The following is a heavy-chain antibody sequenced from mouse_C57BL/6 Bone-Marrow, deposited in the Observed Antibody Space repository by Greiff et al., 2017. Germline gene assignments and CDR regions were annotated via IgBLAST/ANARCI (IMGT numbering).Heavy chain of an antibody. Sequence: EVKLEESGGGLVQPGGSMKLSCVASGFTFSNYWMNWVRQSPEKGLEWVAQIRLKSDNYATHYAKSVKGRFTISRDDSKSSVYLQMNNLRAEDTGIYYCTGDGSSAWFAYWGQGTLVTVSA. D-gene: IGHD1-1*01. CDR3: TGDGSSAWFAY. J-gene: IGHJ3*01. V-gene: IGHV6-3*01. CDR2: IRLKSDNYAT. CDR1: GFTFSNYW.